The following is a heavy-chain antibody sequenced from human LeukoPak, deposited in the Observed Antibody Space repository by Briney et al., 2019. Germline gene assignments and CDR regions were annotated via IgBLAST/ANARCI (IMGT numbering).Heavy chain of an antibody. V-gene: IGHV3-21*01. Sequence: GGSLRLSCAASGFTFSSYSMNWVRQAPGKGLEWVSSISSSSYIYYADSVMGRFTISRDNAKNSLYLQINSLRADDTAVYYCATSGVVPAAMGIIYYYYYMDVWGKGTTVTVSS. D-gene: IGHD2-2*01. CDR3: ATSGVVPAAMGIIYYYYYMDV. J-gene: IGHJ6*03. CDR2: ISSSSYI. CDR1: GFTFSSYS.